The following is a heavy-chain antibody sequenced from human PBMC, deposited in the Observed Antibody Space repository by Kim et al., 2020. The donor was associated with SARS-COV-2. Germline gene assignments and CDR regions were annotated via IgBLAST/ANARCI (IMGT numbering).Heavy chain of an antibody. J-gene: IGHJ6*02. CDR3: ATTGGGRYGSGSYYPLDPYYYYGMDV. CDR1: GGTFSSYA. Sequence: SVKVSCKASGGTFSSYAISWVRQAPGQGLEWMGGIIPIFGTANYAQKFQGRVTITADESTSTAYMELSSLRSEDTAVYYCATTGGGRYGSGSYYPLDPYYYYGMDVWGQGTTVTGSS. V-gene: IGHV1-69*13. D-gene: IGHD3-10*01. CDR2: IIPIFGTA.